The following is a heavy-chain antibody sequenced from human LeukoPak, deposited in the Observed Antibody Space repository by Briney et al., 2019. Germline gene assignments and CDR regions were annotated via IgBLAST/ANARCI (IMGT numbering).Heavy chain of an antibody. CDR1: GFTFSS. J-gene: IGHJ2*01. CDR2: ISTGSSYI. D-gene: IGHD4-11*01. Sequence: GGSLRLSCAASGFTFSSMKWVRQAPGKGLEWVSSISTGSSYIHYADSVKGRFTISRDNSKNTLYLQMNSLRAEDTAIYYCARDYSNYDWFFDLWGRGTLVTVSS. V-gene: IGHV3-21*01. CDR3: ARDYSNYDWFFDL.